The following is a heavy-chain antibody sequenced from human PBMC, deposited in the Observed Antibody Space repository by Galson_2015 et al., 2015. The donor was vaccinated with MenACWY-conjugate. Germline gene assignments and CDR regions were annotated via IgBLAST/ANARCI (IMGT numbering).Heavy chain of an antibody. CDR3: ARDWSVVLLWFGALDY. Sequence: SLRLSCAASGFTFSSYSMNWVRQAPGKGLEWVSYISSSSSTIYYADSVKGRFTISRDNAKNSLYLQMNSLRAEDTAVYYCARDWSVVLLWFGALDYWGQGTLVTVSS. CDR1: GFTFSSYS. V-gene: IGHV3-48*04. J-gene: IGHJ4*02. D-gene: IGHD3-10*01. CDR2: ISSSSSTI.